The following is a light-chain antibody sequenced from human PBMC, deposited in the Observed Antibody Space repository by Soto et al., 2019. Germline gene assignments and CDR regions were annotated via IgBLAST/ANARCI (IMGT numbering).Light chain of an antibody. CDR1: QSVSGY. V-gene: IGKV3-11*01. Sequence: ESVLTQSPATLSLSPGNRDTLSCRASQSVSGYLAWYQQKPGQAPRLLIYDASNRATGIPARYSGSGSGTDCTLTITRLEPEDFAVYYCQQRSNWPSTLGGGTKVEI. CDR2: DAS. J-gene: IGKJ4*01. CDR3: QQRSNWPST.